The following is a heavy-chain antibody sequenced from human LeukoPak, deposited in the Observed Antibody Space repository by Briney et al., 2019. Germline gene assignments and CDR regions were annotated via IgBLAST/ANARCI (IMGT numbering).Heavy chain of an antibody. J-gene: IGHJ4*02. V-gene: IGHV4-30-4*08. CDR2: IYYSGST. D-gene: IGHD4-11*01. Sequence: SQTLSLTCTVSGGSISSGGYYWSWIRQPPGKGLEWIGYIYYSGSTYYNPSLKSRVTISVDTSKNQFSLKLSSVTAADTAVYYCARSPIDYRPYDYWGQGTLVTVSS. CDR1: GGSISSGGYY. CDR3: ARSPIDYRPYDY.